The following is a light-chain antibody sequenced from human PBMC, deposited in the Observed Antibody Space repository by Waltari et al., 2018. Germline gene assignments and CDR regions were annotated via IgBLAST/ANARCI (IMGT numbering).Light chain of an antibody. Sequence: DIQMTQSPSSLSASVGDRVTITCRASQSITNFLNWYQHKPGKAPKILIYGASTLQSGVPSRFSGSGSGTDFTLTITSLQPEDFASYYCQQSHSSSFGQGTRLEIK. J-gene: IGKJ2*01. CDR3: QQSHSSS. CDR1: QSITNF. CDR2: GAS. V-gene: IGKV1-39*01.